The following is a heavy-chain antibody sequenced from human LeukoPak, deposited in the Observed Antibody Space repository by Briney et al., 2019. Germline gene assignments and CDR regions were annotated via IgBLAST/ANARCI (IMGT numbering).Heavy chain of an antibody. J-gene: IGHJ4*02. V-gene: IGHV4-39*01. CDR2: IYYSGST. D-gene: IGHD3-22*01. CDR1: GGSISSSSYY. CDR3: ASENYYDSSGYYY. Sequence: ETLSLTCTVXGGSISSSSYYWGWIRQPPGKGLEWIGSIYYSGSTYYNPSLKSRVTISVYTSKNQFSLKLSSVTAADTAVYYCASENYYDSSGYYYWGQGTLVTVSS.